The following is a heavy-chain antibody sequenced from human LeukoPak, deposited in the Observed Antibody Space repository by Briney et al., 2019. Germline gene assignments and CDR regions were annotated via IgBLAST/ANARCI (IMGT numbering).Heavy chain of an antibody. CDR1: GFTFSSYA. Sequence: GGSLRLSYAASGFTFSSYAMSWVRQAPGKGLEWVSSLSHTGGTTYFADSVQGRFTISRDNSKDTLYLQMDSLRAEDTAVYYCAKDLADRPYGCDYWGQGTLVTVSS. J-gene: IGHJ4*02. D-gene: IGHD4-17*01. CDR2: LSHTGGTT. V-gene: IGHV3-23*01. CDR3: AKDLADRPYGCDY.